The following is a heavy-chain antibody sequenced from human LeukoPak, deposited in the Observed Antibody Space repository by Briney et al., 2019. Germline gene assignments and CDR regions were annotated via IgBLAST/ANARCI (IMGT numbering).Heavy chain of an antibody. CDR1: GDSVSSNSAA. V-gene: IGHV6-1*01. CDR2: TYYRSKWYN. D-gene: IGHD4-17*01. J-gene: IGHJ4*02. Sequence: SQTLSLTCAISGDSVSSNSAAWNWIRQSPSRGLEWLGRTYYRSKWYNDYAVSVKSRITINPDTSKNQFSLQMNSVTPEDTAVYYCARGSVQGNWYYGEYLDYWGQGTLVTVSA. CDR3: ARGSVQGNWYYGEYLDY.